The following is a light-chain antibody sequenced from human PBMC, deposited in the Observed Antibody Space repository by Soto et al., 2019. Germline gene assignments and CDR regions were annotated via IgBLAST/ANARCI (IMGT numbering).Light chain of an antibody. CDR2: DVI. Sequence: QSALTQPPSASGSPGQSVTISCTGTSSDVGRYNYVSWYQQHPGKAPKLMLYDVITRPSGVPGRFSGSKSGNTASLTVSGLQAEDEAGYYCSSYADNDNLLFGGGTKLTVL. CDR1: SSDVGRYNY. CDR3: SSYADNDNLL. J-gene: IGLJ2*01. V-gene: IGLV2-8*01.